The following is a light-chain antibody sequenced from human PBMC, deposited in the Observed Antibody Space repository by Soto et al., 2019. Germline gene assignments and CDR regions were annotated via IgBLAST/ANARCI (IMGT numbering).Light chain of an antibody. CDR2: GAS. CDR3: QQYGGSPHT. V-gene: IGKV3-20*01. J-gene: IGKJ1*01. CDR1: QSVRSGY. Sequence: EIVLTQSPGTLSLSPGERATLSCRASQSVRSGYLAWYQQKPGQAPRLLIYGASSRATGIPDRFSGSGSGTDFTLTIRRLEPEDFAVYYCQQYGGSPHTFGQGTKVEI.